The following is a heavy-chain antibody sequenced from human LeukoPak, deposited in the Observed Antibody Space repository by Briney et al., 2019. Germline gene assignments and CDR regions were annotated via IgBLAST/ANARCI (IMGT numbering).Heavy chain of an antibody. CDR3: AKDMTIYSTSWYEYFQH. CDR1: GFTFSSYA. V-gene: IGHV3-23*01. D-gene: IGHD6-13*01. CDR2: ISGSDGST. Sequence: GGSLRLSCAASGFTFSSYAMSWVRQAPGKGLEWVSAISGSDGSTYYADSVKGRFTISRDNSKNTVYLQMNSLRAEDTAVYYCAKDMTIYSTSWYEYFQHWGQGTLVTVFS. J-gene: IGHJ1*01.